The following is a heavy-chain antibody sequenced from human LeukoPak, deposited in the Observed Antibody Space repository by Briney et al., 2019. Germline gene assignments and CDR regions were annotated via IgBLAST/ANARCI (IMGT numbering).Heavy chain of an antibody. D-gene: IGHD3-3*01. V-gene: IGHV4-39*01. Sequence: SETLSLTCTASGGSISSSSYYWGWIRQPPGKGLEWIGSIYYSGSTYYNPSLKSRVTISVDTSKNQFSLKLSSVTAADTAVYYCASQTSFGVVITGWFDPWGQGTLVTVSS. CDR2: IYYSGST. CDR3: ASQTSFGVVITGWFDP. J-gene: IGHJ5*02. CDR1: GGSISSSSYY.